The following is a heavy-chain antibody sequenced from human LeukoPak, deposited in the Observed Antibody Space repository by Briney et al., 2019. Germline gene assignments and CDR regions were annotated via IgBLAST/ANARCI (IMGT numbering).Heavy chain of an antibody. D-gene: IGHD6-19*01. Sequence: GGSLRLSCAASGFTFSSYGMSWVRQAPGKGLEWVSAISGSGGSTYYADSVKGRFTISRDNSKNTLYLQMNSLRAEDTAVYYCAKASGAGTLNWFDPWGQGTLVTVSS. V-gene: IGHV3-23*01. J-gene: IGHJ5*02. CDR1: GFTFSSYG. CDR2: ISGSGGST. CDR3: AKASGAGTLNWFDP.